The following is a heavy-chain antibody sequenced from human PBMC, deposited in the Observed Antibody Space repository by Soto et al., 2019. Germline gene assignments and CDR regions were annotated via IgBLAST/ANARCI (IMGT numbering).Heavy chain of an antibody. J-gene: IGHJ5*02. V-gene: IGHV3-23*01. D-gene: IGHD2-15*01. CDR2: ISGSGGST. CDR3: AKGRYCSGGSCYNILFDP. Sequence: EVQLLESGGGLVQPGGSLRLSCAASGFTFSSYAMSWVRQAPGKGLEWVSAISGSGGSTYYADSVKGRFTISRDNSNNTLYLQMNSLRAEDTAVYYCAKGRYCSGGSCYNILFDPWGQGTLVTVSS. CDR1: GFTFSSYA.